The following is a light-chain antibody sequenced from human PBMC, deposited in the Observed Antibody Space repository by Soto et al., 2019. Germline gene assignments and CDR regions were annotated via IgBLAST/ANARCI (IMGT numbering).Light chain of an antibody. V-gene: IGLV2-14*01. CDR2: EVT. Sequence: QSALTQPASVSGSPGQSITISCTGTSNDVGGYNYVSWYQQHLGKAPKLMIYEVTNRPSGISNRFSGSKSGNAASLTISGLQAEDEADYYCSSYTTSSTYVFGTGTNLTVL. J-gene: IGLJ1*01. CDR3: SSYTTSSTYV. CDR1: SNDVGGYNY.